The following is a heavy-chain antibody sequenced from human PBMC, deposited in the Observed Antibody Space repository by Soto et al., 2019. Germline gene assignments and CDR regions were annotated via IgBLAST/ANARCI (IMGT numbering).Heavy chain of an antibody. CDR2: ISSSSSTI. V-gene: IGHV3-48*01. Sequence: EVQLVESGGGLVQPGGSLRLSCAASGFTFSSYSMNWVRQAPGKGLEWVSYISSSSSTIYYADSVKGRFTISRDNAKNSLYLQMNSLRAEDTAVYYCARATRYYDFWSGYYTIYYYYYYMDVWGKGSPVTVSS. J-gene: IGHJ6*03. D-gene: IGHD3-3*01. CDR1: GFTFSSYS. CDR3: ARATRYYDFWSGYYTIYYYYYYMDV.